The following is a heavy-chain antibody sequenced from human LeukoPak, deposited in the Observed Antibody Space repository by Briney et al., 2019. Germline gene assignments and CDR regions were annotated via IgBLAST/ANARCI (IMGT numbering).Heavy chain of an antibody. CDR2: IYTSGST. J-gene: IGHJ4*02. Sequence: SETLSLTCTVSGGSISSGSHYWSWIRQPAGKGPEWIGRIYTSGSTNYNPSLKSRVTISVDTSKNQFSLKLSSVTAADTAVYYCAREYYGAYFDYWGQGTLVTVSS. D-gene: IGHD3-3*01. CDR1: GGSISSGSHY. V-gene: IGHV4-61*02. CDR3: AREYYGAYFDY.